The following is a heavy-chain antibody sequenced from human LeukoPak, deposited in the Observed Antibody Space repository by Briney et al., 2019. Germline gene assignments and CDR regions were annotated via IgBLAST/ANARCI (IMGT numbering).Heavy chain of an antibody. V-gene: IGHV3-33*01. CDR2: LWSDGSNE. CDR3: ATYCSTSTCYRVPVFEY. D-gene: IGHD2-2*02. CDR1: GFSFSSYG. Sequence: GGSLRLSCAASGFSFSSYGMHWVRQAPGKRLEWVAALWSDGSNEHYADSVKGRFTISRDNSKNTLYLQMNSLRAEDTAVYYCATYCSTSTCYRVPVFEYWGQEPWSPSPQ. J-gene: IGHJ4*01.